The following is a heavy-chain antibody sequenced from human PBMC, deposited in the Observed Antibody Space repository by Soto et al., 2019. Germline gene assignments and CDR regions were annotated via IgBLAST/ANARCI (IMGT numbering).Heavy chain of an antibody. Sequence: SETLSLTCAVYGGSFSGYYWSWIRQPPGKGLEWIGEINHSGSTNYNPSLKSRVTISVDTSKNQFSLKLSSVTAADTAVYYCARGRGRVVGYVRRVGNYYYYGMDVWGQGTTVTVSS. CDR2: INHSGST. V-gene: IGHV4-34*01. CDR1: GGSFSGYY. J-gene: IGHJ6*02. CDR3: ARGRGRVVGYVRRVGNYYYYGMDV. D-gene: IGHD5-12*01.